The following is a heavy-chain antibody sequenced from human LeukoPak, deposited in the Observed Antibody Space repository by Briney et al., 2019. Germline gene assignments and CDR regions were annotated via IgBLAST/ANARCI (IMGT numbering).Heavy chain of an antibody. CDR1: VGSNSSYY. V-gene: IGHV4-59*01. Sequence: PSETLSLTCTVSVGSNSSYYWSWIRQSPGKGLECIGYIHYTGSTNYNPSLKSRVTISVETSKNQFSLKLKSVTAADTAVYYCARLKYYYDSSGYRAEYFQHWGQGTLVTVSS. CDR2: IHYTGST. CDR3: ARLKYYYDSSGYRAEYFQH. J-gene: IGHJ1*01. D-gene: IGHD3-22*01.